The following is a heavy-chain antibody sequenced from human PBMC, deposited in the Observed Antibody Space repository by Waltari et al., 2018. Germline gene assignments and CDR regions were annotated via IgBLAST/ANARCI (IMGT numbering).Heavy chain of an antibody. J-gene: IGHJ6*02. CDR3: ALDTGALWMDV. D-gene: IGHD2-21*01. V-gene: IGHV1-46*01. CDR2: INPSGGST. Sequence: QVQLVQSGAEVKKPGASVKISCKTSESTFTNSYIHWVRQAPGQGLEWMGIINPSGGSTIYAQKFQGRVTMTRDTSTSTVYMELSSLRSDDTAVYYCALDTGALWMDVWGQGTTVTVSS. CDR1: ESTFTNSY.